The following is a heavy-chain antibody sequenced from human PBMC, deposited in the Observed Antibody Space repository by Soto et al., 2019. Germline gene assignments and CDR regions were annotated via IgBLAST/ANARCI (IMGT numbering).Heavy chain of an antibody. CDR3: AREGFVEALLYLEWSAYMDV. V-gene: IGHV3-33*01. J-gene: IGHJ6*03. CDR2: IWYDGSNK. Sequence: PGGSLRLSCAASGFTFSSYGMHWVRQAPGKGLEWVAVIWYDGSNKYYADSVKGRFTISRDNSKNTLYLQMNSLRAEDTAVYYCAREGFVEALLYLEWSAYMDVWGKGTTVTVSS. D-gene: IGHD3-3*01. CDR1: GFTFSSYG.